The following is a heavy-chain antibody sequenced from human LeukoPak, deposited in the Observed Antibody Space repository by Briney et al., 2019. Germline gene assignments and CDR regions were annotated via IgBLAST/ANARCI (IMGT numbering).Heavy chain of an antibody. J-gene: IGHJ3*02. CDR3: ARGYYYDSSSYYSDAFDI. V-gene: IGHV3-7*01. D-gene: IGHD3-22*01. Sequence: PGGSLRLSCAASGFTFSSFWMSWVRQAPGKGLEWVANIKPDEDEKYYVDSVKGRFTISRDNAKKSLYLQMNSLRAEDTAVYYCARGYYYDSSSYYSDAFDIRGQGTMVTVSS. CDR2: IKPDEDEK. CDR1: GFTFSSFW.